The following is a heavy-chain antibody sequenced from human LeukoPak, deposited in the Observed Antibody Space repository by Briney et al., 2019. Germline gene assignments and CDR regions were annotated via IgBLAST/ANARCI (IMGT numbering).Heavy chain of an antibody. CDR3: AKSRGSSWYTTLDY. CDR1: GFTFSSYS. J-gene: IGHJ4*02. CDR2: ISSSSSYI. V-gene: IGHV3-21*04. Sequence: GGSLRLSCAASGFTFSSYSMNWVRQAPGKGLEWVSSISSSSSYIYSADSVKGRFTISRDNAKNSLYLQMNSLRGEDMAFYYCAKSRGSSWYTTLDYWGQGILVTVSS. D-gene: IGHD6-13*01.